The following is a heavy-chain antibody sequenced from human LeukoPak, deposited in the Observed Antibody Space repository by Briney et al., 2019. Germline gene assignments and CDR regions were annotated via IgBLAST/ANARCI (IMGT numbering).Heavy chain of an antibody. CDR2: INPNSGGT. Sequence: ASVKVSCKASGYTFTGYYMRWVRQAPGQGLEWMGWINPNSGGTNYAQKFQGRVTMTRDTSISTAYMELSRLRSDDTAVYYCAREWRRQQLVIDYWGQGTLVTVYS. J-gene: IGHJ4*02. CDR1: GYTFTGYY. V-gene: IGHV1-2*02. CDR3: AREWRRQQLVIDY. D-gene: IGHD6-6*01.